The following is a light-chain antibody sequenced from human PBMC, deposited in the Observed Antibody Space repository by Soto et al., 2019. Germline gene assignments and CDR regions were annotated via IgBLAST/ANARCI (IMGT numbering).Light chain of an antibody. CDR1: SSDVGSYNL. CDR3: CSYAGSSTHYV. V-gene: IGLV2-23*01. J-gene: IGLJ1*01. Sequence: QSVLTQPASVSGSPGQSITISYTGTSSDVGSYNLVSWYQQHPGKAPKLMIYEASKRPSGVSNRFSGSKSGNTASLTISGLQAEDEADYYCCSYAGSSTHYVFGTGTKVTVL. CDR2: EAS.